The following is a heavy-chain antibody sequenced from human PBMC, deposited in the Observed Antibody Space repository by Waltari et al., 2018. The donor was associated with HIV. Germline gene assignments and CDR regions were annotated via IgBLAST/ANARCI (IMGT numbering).Heavy chain of an antibody. CDR1: GYTFTSYA. J-gene: IGHJ4*02. D-gene: IGHD3-16*01. V-gene: IGHV1-3*01. CDR3: ARAEPFWVYFDY. CDR2: INAVNGNT. Sequence: QVQLVQSGAEVKKPGASVKVSCKASGYTFTSYAMHWVRQAPGQRLEWMGWINAVNGNTKYSQKFQGRVTITRDTSASTAYMELSSLRSEDTAVYYCARAEPFWVYFDYWGQGTLVTVSS.